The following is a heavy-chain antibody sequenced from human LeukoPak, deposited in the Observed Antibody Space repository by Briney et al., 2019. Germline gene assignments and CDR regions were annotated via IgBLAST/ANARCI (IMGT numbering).Heavy chain of an antibody. Sequence: SETLSLTRTVSGGSISSSSSYWGWTRLAPGKGLECIGNIYYSGTTYYSASLKSRVTISVDTSKNQFSLKLSSVTAADTAVYYCARDSYGPRGDAFDIWGQGTMVTVSS. CDR3: ARDSYGPRGDAFDI. CDR1: GGSISSSSSY. CDR2: IYYSGTT. V-gene: IGHV4-39*07. J-gene: IGHJ3*02. D-gene: IGHD3-16*01.